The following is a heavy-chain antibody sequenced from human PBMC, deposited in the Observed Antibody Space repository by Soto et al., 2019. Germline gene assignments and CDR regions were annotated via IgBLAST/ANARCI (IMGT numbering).Heavy chain of an antibody. J-gene: IGHJ4*02. CDR2: ISSNGGST. D-gene: IGHD1-1*01. V-gene: IGHV3-64*01. Sequence: EVQLVESGGGLVQPGGSLRLSCAASGFTFSSYAMHWVRQAPGKGLEYVSAISSNGGSTYYANSVKGIFTISRDNSKNTPYRQMGSLRAEDMGEYYCARGTRYDFDYWGQGTLFTV. CDR1: GFTFSSYA. CDR3: ARGTRYDFDY.